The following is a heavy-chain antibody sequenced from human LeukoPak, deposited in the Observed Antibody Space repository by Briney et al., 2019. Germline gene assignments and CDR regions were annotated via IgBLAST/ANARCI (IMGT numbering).Heavy chain of an antibody. Sequence: GGSLRLSCAASGFTFSSYWMNWARQAPGKGLEWVASINHNGNVNFYVDSVKGRFTISRDNAKNSLYLQMNSLRAEDTAVYYCARGWAHFDYWGQGTLVTVSS. D-gene: IGHD3-16*01. CDR1: GFTFSSYW. CDR2: INHNGNVN. J-gene: IGHJ4*02. V-gene: IGHV3-7*03. CDR3: ARGWAHFDY.